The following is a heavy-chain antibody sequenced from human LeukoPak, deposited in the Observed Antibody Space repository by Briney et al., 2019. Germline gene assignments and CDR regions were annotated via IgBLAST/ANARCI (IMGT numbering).Heavy chain of an antibody. Sequence: GASVTVSCKASGYTFTSYYMHWVRQAPGQGLEWMGLIKPSGGSTNYAQKFQGRVTMTTHTSTSTAYMELRSLRSDDTAVYYCARDLYSSGWSDYWGQGTLVTVSS. D-gene: IGHD6-19*01. CDR2: IKPSGGST. CDR1: GYTFTSYY. V-gene: IGHV1-46*01. CDR3: ARDLYSSGWSDY. J-gene: IGHJ4*02.